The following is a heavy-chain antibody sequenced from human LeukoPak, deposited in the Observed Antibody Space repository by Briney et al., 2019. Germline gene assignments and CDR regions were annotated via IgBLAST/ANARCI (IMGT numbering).Heavy chain of an antibody. CDR1: GFTLSSYA. Sequence: GGALRLSCVASGFTLSSYAMRWVRQAPGEGLEWVSAISGSGGSTYYADSVKGRFTISRDNSKNTLYLQMNSLRAEDTAVYYCAKVGDYCDQGYYFDYWGQGTLVTVSS. CDR2: ISGSGGST. J-gene: IGHJ4*02. CDR3: AKVGDYCDQGYYFDY. V-gene: IGHV3-23*01. D-gene: IGHD4-17*01.